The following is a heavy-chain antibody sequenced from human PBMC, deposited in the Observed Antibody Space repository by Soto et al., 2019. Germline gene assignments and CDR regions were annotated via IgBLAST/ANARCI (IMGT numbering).Heavy chain of an antibody. J-gene: IGHJ6*02. Sequence: GGSLRLSCAASGFTFSIYSMNWVRQAPGKGLEWVSSISSSRGYIYYTDSVKGRLTISRDNAKNSLYLKMNSLKAEDTAVYYCAREPGRGGLGRYYYGMDVWGQGTTVTVSS. V-gene: IGHV3-21*01. CDR2: ISSSRGYI. CDR3: AREPGRGGLGRYYYGMDV. CDR1: GFTFSIYS. D-gene: IGHD3-16*01.